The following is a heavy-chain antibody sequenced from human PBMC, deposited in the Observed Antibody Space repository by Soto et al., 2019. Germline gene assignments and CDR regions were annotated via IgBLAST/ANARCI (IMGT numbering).Heavy chain of an antibody. CDR3: ARGDYGGAYDY. Sequence: QVHLQESGPGLVKPSQTLSLSCTVSGGSIRSGGYYWSWIRPHPGKGLEWIGYIYYSGSTYYNPSLKRLITIRVDTYKNQFSLKLSSGTEADAAVYYWARGDYGGAYDYWGQGTLVTVSS. V-gene: IGHV4-31*01. D-gene: IGHD4-17*01. CDR2: IYYSGST. CDR1: GGSIRSGGYY. J-gene: IGHJ4*02.